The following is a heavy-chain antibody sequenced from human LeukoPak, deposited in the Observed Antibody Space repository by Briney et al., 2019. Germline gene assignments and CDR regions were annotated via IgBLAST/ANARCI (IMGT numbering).Heavy chain of an antibody. CDR1: GGSISSYY. CDR3: ARRGGYGGTVFDI. V-gene: IGHV4-59*08. CDR2: IYYSGSI. D-gene: IGHD4-23*01. Sequence: NPSETLSLTCTVSGGSISSYYWSWIRRPPGKGLEWIGYIYYSGSINYNPSLKSRVTISVDTSKNQFSLKLSSVTAADTAVYYCARRGGYGGTVFDIWGQGTMVNVSS. J-gene: IGHJ3*02.